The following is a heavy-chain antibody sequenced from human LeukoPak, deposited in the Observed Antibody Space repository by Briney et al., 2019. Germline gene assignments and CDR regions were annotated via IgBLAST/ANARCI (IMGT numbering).Heavy chain of an antibody. Sequence: GGSLRLSCAASGFTVSSNYMSWVRQAPGKGLEWVSVIYSGGSTYYADSVKGRFTISRDSSKNTLYLQMNSLRAEDTAVYYCAREGYDSSGYRFSYWGQGTLVTVSS. CDR1: GFTVSSNY. CDR3: AREGYDSSGYRFSY. D-gene: IGHD3-22*01. V-gene: IGHV3-66*01. CDR2: IYSGGST. J-gene: IGHJ4*02.